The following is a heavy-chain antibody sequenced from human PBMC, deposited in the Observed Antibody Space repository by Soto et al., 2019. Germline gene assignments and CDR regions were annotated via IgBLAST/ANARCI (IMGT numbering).Heavy chain of an antibody. CDR1: GYSFTSNW. Sequence: DVQLVQSGEEVKKPGESLRISCKGSGYSFTSNWITWVRQMPGKGLEWMGRIDPSDSYTNYSPSFQGHVTISADKSINTAYLQWSSLKASDTAIYYCARLRAYSSGCDYWGQGTLVTVSS. V-gene: IGHV5-10-1*01. CDR2: IDPSDSYT. CDR3: ARLRAYSSGCDY. J-gene: IGHJ4*02. D-gene: IGHD6-19*01.